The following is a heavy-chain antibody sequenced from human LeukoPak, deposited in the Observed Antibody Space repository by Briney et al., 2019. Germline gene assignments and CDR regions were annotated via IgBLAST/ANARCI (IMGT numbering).Heavy chain of an antibody. Sequence: GRSLRLSCAASGFTFSSYAMHWVRQAPGKGLEWVAVILYDGSNEYYADSVKGRFTISRDNSKNTLYLQMNSLRAEDTAVYYCAGDPTPEVSYFDYWGQGTLVTVSS. V-gene: IGHV3-30*03. CDR1: GFTFSSYA. J-gene: IGHJ4*02. CDR3: AGDPTPEVSYFDY. CDR2: ILYDGSNE.